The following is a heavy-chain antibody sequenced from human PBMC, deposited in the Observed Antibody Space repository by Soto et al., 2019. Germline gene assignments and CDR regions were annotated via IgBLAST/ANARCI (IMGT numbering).Heavy chain of an antibody. D-gene: IGHD3-10*01. Sequence: GGSLRLSCAASGFTFSSYAMSWVRQAPGKGLEWVSAISGSGGSTYYADSVKGRFTISRDNSKNTLYLQMNSLRAEDKGVYYCAKAGGAAYYYYYYMDVWGKGTTVTVSS. J-gene: IGHJ6*03. CDR2: ISGSGGST. CDR3: AKAGGAAYYYYYYMDV. V-gene: IGHV3-23*01. CDR1: GFTFSSYA.